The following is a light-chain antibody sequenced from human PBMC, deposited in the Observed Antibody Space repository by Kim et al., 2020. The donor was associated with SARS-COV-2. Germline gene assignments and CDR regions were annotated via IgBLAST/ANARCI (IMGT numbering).Light chain of an antibody. V-gene: IGKV4-1*01. CDR3: QQHYIIPPIPPIT. J-gene: IGKJ5*01. Sequence: DIVMTQSPDSLAVSLGERATINCKSSQSILHPSNNKNYLAWYQQKPGQPPKLLISWASARESGVPDRFSGSGSGTDFTLTINSLQAEDVAVYYCQQHYIIPPIPPITFGQGTRLEIK. CDR1: QSILHPSNNKNY. CDR2: WAS.